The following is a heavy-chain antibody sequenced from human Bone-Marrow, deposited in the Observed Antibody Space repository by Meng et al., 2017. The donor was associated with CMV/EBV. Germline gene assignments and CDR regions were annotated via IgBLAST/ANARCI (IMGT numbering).Heavy chain of an antibody. J-gene: IGHJ5*02. CDR2: IYYSGST. Sequence: SSGSDYWSWIRQPPGKGLEWIGYIYYSGSTNYNPSLKSRVTISVDTSKNQFSLKLSSVTAADTAVYYCARDRGRRRSSTSNNWFDPWGQGTLVTVSS. V-gene: IGHV4-61*01. CDR3: ARDRGRRRSSTSNNWFDP. D-gene: IGHD2-2*01. CDR1: SSGSDY.